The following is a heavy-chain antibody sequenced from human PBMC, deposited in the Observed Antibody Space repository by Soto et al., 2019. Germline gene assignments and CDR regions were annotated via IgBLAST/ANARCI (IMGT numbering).Heavy chain of an antibody. CDR1: GFTFSSYS. Sequence: EVQLVESGGGLVKPGGSLRLSCAASGFTFSSYSMNWVRQAPGKGLEWVSSISSSSSYIYYADSVKGRFTISRDNAKNSLYLQMNSLRAEDTAVYYCARDSQPRYDFWSGYGSYYGMDVWGQGTTVTVSS. J-gene: IGHJ6*02. CDR3: ARDSQPRYDFWSGYGSYYGMDV. CDR2: ISSSSSYI. V-gene: IGHV3-21*01. D-gene: IGHD3-3*01.